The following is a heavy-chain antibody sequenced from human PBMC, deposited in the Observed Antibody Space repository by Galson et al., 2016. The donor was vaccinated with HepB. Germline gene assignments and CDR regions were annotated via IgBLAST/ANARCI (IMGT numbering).Heavy chain of an antibody. CDR3: ARGSYWLLQHGDYFDY. D-gene: IGHD1-26*01. V-gene: IGHV3-21*01. CDR2: ISISSSYI. Sequence: SLRLSCAASGFTFNSYTMNWVRQAPGKGLEWVSSISISSSYIYYADSVKGRFTISRDNAKNSLYLQMNSLRAEDTAVYYCARGSYWLLQHGDYFDYWGQGTRVTVSS. J-gene: IGHJ4*02. CDR1: GFTFNSYT.